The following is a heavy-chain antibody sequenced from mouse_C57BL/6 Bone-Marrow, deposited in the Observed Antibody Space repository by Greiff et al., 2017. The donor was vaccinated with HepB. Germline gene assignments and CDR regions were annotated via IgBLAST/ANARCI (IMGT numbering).Heavy chain of an antibody. CDR2: INPYNGGT. V-gene: IGHV1-19*01. CDR3: ARKGYYYGPWRYFDY. D-gene: IGHD1-1*01. J-gene: IGHJ2*01. CDR1: GYTFTDYY. Sequence: EVQLQESGPVLVKPGASVKMSCKASGYTFTDYYMNWVKQSHGKSLEWIGVINPYNGGTSYNQKFKGKATLTVDKSSSTAYMELNSLTSEDSAVYYCARKGYYYGPWRYFDYWGQGTTLTVSS.